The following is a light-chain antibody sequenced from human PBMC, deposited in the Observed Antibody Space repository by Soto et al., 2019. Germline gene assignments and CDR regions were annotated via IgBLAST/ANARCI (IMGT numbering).Light chain of an antibody. V-gene: IGLV1-40*01. CDR1: ISNIGRGYD. CDR3: QTFDSSLTISWV. J-gene: IGLJ3*02. CDR2: GDS. Sequence: QSVLTQPPSVSGAPGPRVTISCTGSISNIGRGYDVHWYQQLPGSAPRLLLSGDSNRPSGVPDRFSGSRSGTSASLAITGLQAEDEADYYFQTFDSSLTISWVFGGGTKLTVL.